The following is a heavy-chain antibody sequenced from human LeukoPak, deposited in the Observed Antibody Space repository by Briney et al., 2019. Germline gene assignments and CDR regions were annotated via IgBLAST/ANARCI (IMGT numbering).Heavy chain of an antibody. CDR1: GFTFSSYS. V-gene: IGHV3-21*01. CDR3: ARAVRFLEWGPYYFDY. J-gene: IGHJ4*02. CDR2: ISSSSSYI. Sequence: GGSLRLSCAASGFTFSSYSMNWVRQAPGKGLEWVSSISSSSSYIYYADSVKGRFTISRDNAKNSLYLQMNSLRAEDTAVYYCARAVRFLEWGPYYFDYWGQGTLVTVSS. D-gene: IGHD3-3*01.